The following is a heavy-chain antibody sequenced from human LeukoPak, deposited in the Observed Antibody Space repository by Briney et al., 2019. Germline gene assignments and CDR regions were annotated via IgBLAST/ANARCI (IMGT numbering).Heavy chain of an antibody. CDR3: ARELMGRSWYQD. J-gene: IGHJ4*02. V-gene: IGHV1-3*01. D-gene: IGHD6-13*01. Sequence: ASVKVSCKASGYTFTSYAMHWVCQAPGQRLEWMGWINAGNGNTKYSQKFQGRVTITRDTSASTAYMELSSLRSEDTAVYYCARELMGRSWYQDWGQGTLVTVSS. CDR2: INAGNGNT. CDR1: GYTFTSYA.